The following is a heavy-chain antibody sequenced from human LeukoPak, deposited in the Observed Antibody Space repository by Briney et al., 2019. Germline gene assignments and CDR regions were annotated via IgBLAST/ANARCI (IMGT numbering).Heavy chain of an antibody. CDR1: GGTFSSYA. J-gene: IGHJ5*02. V-gene: IGHV1-69*06. CDR3: AREAAAAGTHWFDP. CDR2: IIPIFGTA. Sequence: ASVKVSCKASGGTFSSYAISWVRQAPGQGLEWMGGIIPIFGTANYAQKFQGRVTITADKSTSTAYMELSSLRSEDTAVYYCAREAAAAGTHWFDPWGQGTLVTVSS. D-gene: IGHD6-13*01.